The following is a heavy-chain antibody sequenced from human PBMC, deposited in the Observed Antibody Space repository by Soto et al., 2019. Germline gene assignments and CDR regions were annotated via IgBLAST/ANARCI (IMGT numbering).Heavy chain of an antibody. V-gene: IGHV3-21*01. J-gene: IGHJ4*02. D-gene: IGHD3-16*02. Sequence: EVQLVESGGGLVQPGGSLRLSCAASGFTFSSYSMNWVRQAPGKGLEWVSSISSSSSYIYYADSVKGRFTISRDNAKNSLYLQMNSLRAEDTAVYYCARDMITFGGVIAVEDYWGQGTLVTVSS. CDR2: ISSSSSYI. CDR3: ARDMITFGGVIAVEDY. CDR1: GFTFSSYS.